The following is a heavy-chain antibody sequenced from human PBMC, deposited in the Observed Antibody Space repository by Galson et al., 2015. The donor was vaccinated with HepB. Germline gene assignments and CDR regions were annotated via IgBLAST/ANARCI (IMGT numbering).Heavy chain of an antibody. D-gene: IGHD2-2*01. Sequence: SLRLSCAASGFTFSSYAMHWVRQAPGKGLGWVAVISYDGSNKYYADSVKGRFTISRDNSKNTLYLQMNSLRAEDTAVYYCAREEQYRDYYYGMDAWGQGTTVTVSS. CDR3: AREEQYRDYYYGMDA. V-gene: IGHV3-30*04. CDR1: GFTFSSYA. CDR2: ISYDGSNK. J-gene: IGHJ6*02.